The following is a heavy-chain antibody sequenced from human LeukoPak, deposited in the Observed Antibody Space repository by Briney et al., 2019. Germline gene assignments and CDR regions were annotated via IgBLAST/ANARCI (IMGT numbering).Heavy chain of an antibody. CDR1: GGSISSGDYY. V-gene: IGHV4-30-4*01. J-gene: IGHJ4*02. CDR3: ARGYYDSSGYYIPDY. CDR2: IYYSGST. Sequence: PSQTLSLTCTVSGGSISSGDYYWSWIRQPPGKGLEWIGYIYYSGSTYYSPSLKSRVTISVDTSKNQFSLKLSSVTAADTAVYYCARGYYDSSGYYIPDYWGQGTLVTVSS. D-gene: IGHD3-22*01.